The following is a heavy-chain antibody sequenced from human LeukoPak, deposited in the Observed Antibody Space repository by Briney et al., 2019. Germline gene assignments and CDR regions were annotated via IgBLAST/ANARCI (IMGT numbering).Heavy chain of an antibody. CDR2: IGPTGSDR. CDR1: GLTFSTSG. CDR3: ATETNGRHYDY. Sequence: GGSLRLSCTASGLTFSTSGFNWVRQAPGKGLEWVASIGPTGSDRYHADSIKGRFTISRDNANNFLYLEMNSLRAEDTAVYYCATETNGRHYDYWGQGTLLTVSS. J-gene: IGHJ4*02. D-gene: IGHD1-14*01. V-gene: IGHV3-21*06.